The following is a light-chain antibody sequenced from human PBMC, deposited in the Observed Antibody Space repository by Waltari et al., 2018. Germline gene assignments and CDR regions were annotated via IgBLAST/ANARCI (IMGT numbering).Light chain of an antibody. Sequence: QSVLTQPPSASATPGHRVIISCSGSDSNIGDNVVNWYQQLPGTAPKLLIYRNDLRPSGVPDRFSASKSGTSASLAISGLQSEDEADYDCATWDDGLGGVWVFGGGTKVTVL. CDR1: DSNIGDNV. CDR2: RND. J-gene: IGLJ3*02. CDR3: ATWDDGLGGVWV. V-gene: IGLV1-44*01.